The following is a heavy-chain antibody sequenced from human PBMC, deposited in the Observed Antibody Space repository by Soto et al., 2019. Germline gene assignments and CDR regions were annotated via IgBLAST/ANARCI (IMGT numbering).Heavy chain of an antibody. D-gene: IGHD2-15*01. CDR1: GFTFSSYS. J-gene: IGHJ5*02. CDR2: ISSSSSTI. CDR3: AREGVVVVVATTYNWFDP. V-gene: IGHV3-48*01. Sequence: EVQLVESGGGLVQPGGSLRLSCAASGFTFSSYSMNWVRQAPGKGLERVSYISSSSSTIYYADSVKGRFTISRDNAKNSLYLQMNSLRAEDTAVYYCAREGVVVVVATTYNWFDPWGQGTLVTVSS.